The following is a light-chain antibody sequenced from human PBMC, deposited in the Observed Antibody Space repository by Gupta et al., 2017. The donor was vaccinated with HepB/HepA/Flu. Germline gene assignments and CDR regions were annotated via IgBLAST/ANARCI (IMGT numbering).Light chain of an antibody. Sequence: GERATLSCRASQSVSSSYLAWYQQKPGQAPRLLIYGASSRATGIPDRFSCSGSGTDFTLTISRLEPEDFAVYYCQQYGSSPYTSGQGTKLQIK. CDR3: QQYGSSPYT. CDR2: GAS. V-gene: IGKV3-20*01. CDR1: QSVSSSY. J-gene: IGKJ2*01.